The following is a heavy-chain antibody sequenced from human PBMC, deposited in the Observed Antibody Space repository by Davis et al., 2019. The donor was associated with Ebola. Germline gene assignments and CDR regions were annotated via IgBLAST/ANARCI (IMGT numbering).Heavy chain of an antibody. CDR3: ARVNVVAAGSFDF. Sequence: PGGSLRLSCVASGFTFDDYGMHWVRQTPGKGLEWVSGIRWNGGSKDYADSVKGRFTISRDNAKNSLYLQMNSLTPEDTAFYYCARVNVVAAGSFDFWGQGTRVTVSA. J-gene: IGHJ4*02. V-gene: IGHV3-9*01. D-gene: IGHD6-13*01. CDR2: IRWNGGSK. CDR1: GFTFDDYG.